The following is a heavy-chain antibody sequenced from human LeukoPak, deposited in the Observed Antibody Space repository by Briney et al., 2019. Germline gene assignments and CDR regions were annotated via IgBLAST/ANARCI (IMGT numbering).Heavy chain of an antibody. CDR3: ARDPAATSRFDY. CDR2: ISNSASTI. D-gene: IGHD6-25*01. Sequence: GGSLRLSCAASGFPFSSYSMNWVRQAPGKGLEWVSYISNSASTIYYADSVTGRFTISRDNAKNSLYLQMNSLRDEDTAVYYCARDPAATSRFDYWGQGTLVTVSS. J-gene: IGHJ4*02. CDR1: GFPFSSYS. V-gene: IGHV3-48*02.